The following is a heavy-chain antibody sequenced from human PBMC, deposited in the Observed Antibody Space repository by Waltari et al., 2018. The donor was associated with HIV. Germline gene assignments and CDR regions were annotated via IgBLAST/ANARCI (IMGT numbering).Heavy chain of an antibody. CDR1: GGPISSYY. J-gene: IGHJ6*02. CDR3: ARARGPYVWGSYRNYGMDV. Sequence: QVQLQESGPGLVKPSATLSLTCPVSGGPISSYYWSWIRPPAGKGLEWIGRIYTSGSTNYNPSLKSRVTMSVDTSKNQFSLKLSSVTAADTAVYYCARARGPYVWGSYRNYGMDVWGQGTTVTVSS. CDR2: IYTSGST. V-gene: IGHV4-4*07. D-gene: IGHD3-16*02.